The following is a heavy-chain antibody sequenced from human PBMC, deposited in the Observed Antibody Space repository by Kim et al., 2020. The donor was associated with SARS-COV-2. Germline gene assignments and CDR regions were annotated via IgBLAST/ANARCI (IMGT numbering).Heavy chain of an antibody. Sequence: DGGTTDYGAPVKGRFTISRDDSKNTLYLQMNSLKSEDTAVYYCTTNLRDWGQGTLVTVSS. CDR2: DGGTT. CDR3: TTNLRD. V-gene: IGHV3-15*01. J-gene: IGHJ4*02.